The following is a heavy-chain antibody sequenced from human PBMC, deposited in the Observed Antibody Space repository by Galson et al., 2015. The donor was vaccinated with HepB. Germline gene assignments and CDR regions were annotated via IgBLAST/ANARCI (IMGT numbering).Heavy chain of an antibody. V-gene: IGHV1-69*04. Sequence: SVKVSCKASGGTFSSYAISWVRQAPGRGLEWMGRIIPILGIANYAQKFQGRVTITADKSTSTAYMELSSLRSEDTAVYYCASQTGIPLADAFDIWGQGTMVTVSS. CDR3: ASQTGIPLADAFDI. CDR1: GGTFSSYA. D-gene: IGHD6-13*01. J-gene: IGHJ3*02. CDR2: IIPILGIA.